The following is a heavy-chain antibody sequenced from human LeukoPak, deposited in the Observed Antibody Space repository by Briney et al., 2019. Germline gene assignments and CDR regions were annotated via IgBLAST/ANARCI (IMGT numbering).Heavy chain of an antibody. J-gene: IGHJ4*02. D-gene: IGHD1-26*01. CDR1: GGSISSGGYY. V-gene: IGHV4-61*08. CDR2: IYYSGST. Sequence: QPSQTLSLTCTVSGGSISSGGYYWSWIRQPPGKGLEWIGYIYYSGSTKYIPSLKSRVTISLDTSKNQFSLNLSSVTAADTAVYYCARAVGGNSDYWGQGSLVTVSS. CDR3: ARAVGGNSDY.